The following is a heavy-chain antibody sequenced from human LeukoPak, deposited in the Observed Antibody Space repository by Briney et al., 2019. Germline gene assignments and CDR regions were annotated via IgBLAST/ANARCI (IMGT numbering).Heavy chain of an antibody. J-gene: IGHJ3*02. Sequence: SETLSLTCTVSGGSISSYYWSWIRQPPGKGLEWIGYIYYSGSTNYNPSLKSRVTISVDKSKNQFSLKLSSVTAVDTAVYYCASLFFHDAFDIWGQGTMVTVSS. CDR2: IYYSGST. CDR3: ASLFFHDAFDI. D-gene: IGHD3-3*01. V-gene: IGHV4-59*01. CDR1: GGSISSYY.